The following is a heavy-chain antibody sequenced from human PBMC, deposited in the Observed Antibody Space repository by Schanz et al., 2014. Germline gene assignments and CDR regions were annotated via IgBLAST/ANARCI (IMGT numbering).Heavy chain of an antibody. Sequence: QLQLQESGSGLVKPSQTLSLTCAVSGDSISSRGFSWSWIRQPPGKGLEWIGYIYHGGSTYFNPSLKSRITISMEKFKNQFSLKLTSVTAADTAVYYCARERGNSHLDLWGQGILVTVSS. CDR2: IYHGGST. CDR1: GDSISSRGFS. J-gene: IGHJ4*02. V-gene: IGHV4-30-2*01. CDR3: ARERGNSHLDL.